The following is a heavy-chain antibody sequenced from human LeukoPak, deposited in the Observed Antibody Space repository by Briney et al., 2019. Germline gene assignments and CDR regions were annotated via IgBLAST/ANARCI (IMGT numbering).Heavy chain of an antibody. J-gene: IGHJ4*02. Sequence: SEALSLTCAVYGGSFSGYYWSWIRQPPGKGLEWIGEINHSGSTNYNPSLKSRVTMSLDTSKNQFSLNLSSVTAADTAVYYCAREAGGNLPFDYWGQGTLVTVSS. CDR2: INHSGST. CDR3: AREAGGNLPFDY. CDR1: GGSFSGYY. D-gene: IGHD4-23*01. V-gene: IGHV4-34*01.